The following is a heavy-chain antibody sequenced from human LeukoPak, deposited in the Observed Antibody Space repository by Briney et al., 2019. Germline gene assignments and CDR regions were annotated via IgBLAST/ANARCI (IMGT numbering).Heavy chain of an antibody. Sequence: ASVKVSCKASGYTFTGYYMHWVRQAPGQGLEWMGWINPNSGGTNYAQKVQGRVTMTTETSTRTAYMELGSLISDDTAVYYCARNLGTAGVYYGMDVWGQGTTVTVSS. J-gene: IGHJ6*02. CDR2: INPNSGGT. CDR3: ARNLGTAGVYYGMDV. D-gene: IGHD6-13*01. CDR1: GYTFTGYY. V-gene: IGHV1-2*02.